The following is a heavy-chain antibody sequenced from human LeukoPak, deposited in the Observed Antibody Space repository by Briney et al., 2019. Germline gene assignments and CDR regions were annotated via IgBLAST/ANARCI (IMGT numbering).Heavy chain of an antibody. CDR2: VRNDGSNE. Sequence: SGGSLRLSCAASGFTFANYALSWVRQAPGKGLEWVAFVRNDGSNEYYVGSVKGRFTISRDKSKNTLYLQMNSLRVEDTAVYSCAKESDSGYHSEGPKNWGLGTLVTVSS. V-gene: IGHV3-30*02. D-gene: IGHD5-12*01. J-gene: IGHJ4*02. CDR3: AKESDSGYHSEGPKN. CDR1: GFTFANYA.